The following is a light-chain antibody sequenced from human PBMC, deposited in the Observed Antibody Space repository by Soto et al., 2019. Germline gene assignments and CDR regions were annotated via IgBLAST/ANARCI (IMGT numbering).Light chain of an antibody. V-gene: IGKV3-20*01. CDR3: QFYGSSLIT. CDR2: HTS. J-gene: IGKJ5*01. CDR1: QSLDIS. Sequence: EIVLTQSPSTLSVSPGERVTLSCRASQSLDISLSWYQQKPGQAPRLLIYHTSTRAINIPDRFSGSGSGTDFTLTISRLEPEDFAIYYCQFYGSSLITFGQGTRLEIK.